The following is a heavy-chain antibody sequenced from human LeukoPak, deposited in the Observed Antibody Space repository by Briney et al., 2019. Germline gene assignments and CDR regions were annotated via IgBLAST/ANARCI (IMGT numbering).Heavy chain of an antibody. J-gene: IGHJ4*02. Sequence: GGSLRPSCAASGFTFSSYAMRWVRQAPGKGLEWVSAISGSGGSTYYADSVKGRFTISRDNSRNTLYLQMNSLRAEDTAMYYCANNWNADYWGQGTLVTVSS. CDR1: GFTFSSYA. CDR2: ISGSGGST. D-gene: IGHD1-1*01. V-gene: IGHV3-23*01. CDR3: ANNWNADY.